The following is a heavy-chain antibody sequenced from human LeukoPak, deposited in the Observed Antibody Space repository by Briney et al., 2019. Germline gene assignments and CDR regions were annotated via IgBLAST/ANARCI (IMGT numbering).Heavy chain of an antibody. J-gene: IGHJ3*02. D-gene: IGHD4-17*01. Sequence: ASVKVSCKASGYTFTGYYMHWVRQAPGQGLEWMGWINPNSGGTNYAQKFQGRVTMTRDTSISTAYMELSRLRSDDTAVYYCARVFTVTTSFGAFDIWGQGTMVTVSS. CDR3: ARVFTVTTSFGAFDI. CDR1: GYTFTGYY. V-gene: IGHV1-2*02. CDR2: INPNSGGT.